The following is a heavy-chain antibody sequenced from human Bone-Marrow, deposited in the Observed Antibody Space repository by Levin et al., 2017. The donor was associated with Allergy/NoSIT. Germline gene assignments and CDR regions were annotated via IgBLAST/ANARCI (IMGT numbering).Heavy chain of an antibody. D-gene: IGHD1-26*01. Sequence: GASVKVSCKASGGTFSSYTISWVRQAPGQGLEWMGRIIPILGIANYAQKFQGRVTITADKSTSTAYMELSSLRSEDTAVYYCAREPRYSGSYRSDRDYWGQGTLVTVSS. CDR2: IIPILGIA. V-gene: IGHV1-69*04. J-gene: IGHJ4*02. CDR3: AREPRYSGSYRSDRDY. CDR1: GGTFSSYT.